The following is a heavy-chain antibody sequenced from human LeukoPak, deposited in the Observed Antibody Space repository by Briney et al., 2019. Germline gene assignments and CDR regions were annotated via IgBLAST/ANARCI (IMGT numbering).Heavy chain of an antibody. V-gene: IGHV3-21*01. CDR1: GFTFSSYS. CDR2: ISSSSTYI. Sequence: GGSLRLSCAASGFTFSSYSMNWVRQAPGKGLEWVSSISSSSTYIYYADSVKGRFTISRDNAKNSLYLQMNSLRAGDTAVYYCARGDCYDSSGYSPEFDYWGQGILVTVSS. D-gene: IGHD3-22*01. CDR3: ARGDCYDSSGYSPEFDY. J-gene: IGHJ4*02.